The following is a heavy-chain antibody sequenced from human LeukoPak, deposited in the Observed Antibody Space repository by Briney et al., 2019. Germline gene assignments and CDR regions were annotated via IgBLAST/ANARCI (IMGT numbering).Heavy chain of an antibody. CDR2: ISGSGGRT. V-gene: IGHV3-23*01. J-gene: IGHJ5*02. Sequence: GGSLRLSCAASGFTSSSYAMSWVRQAPGKGLEWVSGISGSGGRTYYADSVKGRFTISRDNSKNTLNLQMNSLRAEDTAVYYCAKGPYCYDSSGYSRRWFDPWGQGTLVTVSS. CDR1: GFTSSSYA. CDR3: AKGPYCYDSSGYSRRWFDP. D-gene: IGHD3-22*01.